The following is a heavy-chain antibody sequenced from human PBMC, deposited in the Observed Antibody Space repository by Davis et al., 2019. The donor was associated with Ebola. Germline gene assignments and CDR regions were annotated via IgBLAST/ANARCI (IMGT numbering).Heavy chain of an antibody. D-gene: IGHD6-6*01. CDR1: GFTFSSYA. V-gene: IGHV3-30-3*01. J-gene: IGHJ6*04. CDR3: ARGTHGGSSSGWVYYYYGMDV. Sequence: GESLKISCAASGFTFSSYAMHWVRQAPGKGLEWVAVISYDGSNKYYADSVKGRFTISRDNAKNSLYLQMNSLRDEDTAVYYCARGTHGGSSSGWVYYYYGMDVWGKGTTVTVSS. CDR2: ISYDGSNK.